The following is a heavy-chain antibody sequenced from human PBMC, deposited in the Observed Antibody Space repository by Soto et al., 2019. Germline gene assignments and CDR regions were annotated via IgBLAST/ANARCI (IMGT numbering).Heavy chain of an antibody. J-gene: IGHJ3*02. CDR1: GFTFSSYS. V-gene: IGHV3-21*01. Sequence: GGSLRLSFAASGFTFSSYSMNWVRQAPGKGLEWVSSISSSSSYIYYADSVKGRFTISRDNAKNSLYLQMNSLRAEDTAVYYCARDSYDFWSGLSYAFDIWGQGTMVTVSS. D-gene: IGHD3-3*01. CDR2: ISSSSSYI. CDR3: ARDSYDFWSGLSYAFDI.